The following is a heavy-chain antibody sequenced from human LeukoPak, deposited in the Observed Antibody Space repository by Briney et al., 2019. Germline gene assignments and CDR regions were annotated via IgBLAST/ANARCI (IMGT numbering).Heavy chain of an antibody. J-gene: IGHJ6*03. CDR3: ARGEAAAISFYFYYYMDV. CDR1: GDSVSSNSAG. D-gene: IGHD6-13*01. V-gene: IGHV6-1*01. CDR2: TYYRSKWYS. Sequence: SQTLSLTCAISGDSVSSNSAGWNWIRQSPSRGLEWLGRTYYRSKWYSDYALSLTSRITISPDTSRNQFSLQLKSVTPEDTAIYYCARGEAAAISFYFYYYMDVWDKGTTVTVSS.